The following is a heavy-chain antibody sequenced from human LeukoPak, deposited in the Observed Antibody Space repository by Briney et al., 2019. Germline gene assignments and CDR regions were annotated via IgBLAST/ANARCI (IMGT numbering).Heavy chain of an antibody. V-gene: IGHV4-59*11. CDR2: IYYSGST. Sequence: PSETLSLTCTVSGGSISSHYGSWIRQPPGKGLEWIGYIYYSGSTNYNPSLKSRVTISVDTSKNQFSLKLSSVTAADTAVYYCATENSSSPAGYYYYMDVWGKGTTATVSS. D-gene: IGHD6-6*01. J-gene: IGHJ6*03. CDR1: GGSISSHY. CDR3: ATENSSSPAGYYYYMDV.